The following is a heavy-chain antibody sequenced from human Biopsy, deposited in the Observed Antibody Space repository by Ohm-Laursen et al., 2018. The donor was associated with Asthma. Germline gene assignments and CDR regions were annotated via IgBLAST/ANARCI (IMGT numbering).Heavy chain of an antibody. Sequence: SQTLSLTCPVSGGSISSSSYYWGWIRQPPGKGLEWIAEINHSGSTYYNPSLKSRVSISLDTSKNQFSLSLTSVTAADTAVYYCARTTYGDDGFDPWGQGTLVTVSS. CDR2: INHSGST. CDR3: ARTTYGDDGFDP. J-gene: IGHJ5*02. CDR1: GGSISSSSYY. V-gene: IGHV4-31*03. D-gene: IGHD4-17*01.